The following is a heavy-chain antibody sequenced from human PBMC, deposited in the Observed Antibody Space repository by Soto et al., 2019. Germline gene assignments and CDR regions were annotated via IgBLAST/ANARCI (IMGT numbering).Heavy chain of an antibody. V-gene: IGHV3-33*01. D-gene: IGHD5-12*01. CDR3: ARDHSGYYLDY. CDR1: GFTFRHYG. CDR2: IWYDGSNK. J-gene: IGHJ4*01. Sequence: QVHLVESGGGVVQPGRSLRLSCAASGFTFRHYGLHWVRQTPGKGLEWVAVIWYDGSNKYYGDSVKGRFAISRDDSRNTLYLQMNSLRAEDTAVYYCARDHSGYYLDYWGHVPLVTVSS.